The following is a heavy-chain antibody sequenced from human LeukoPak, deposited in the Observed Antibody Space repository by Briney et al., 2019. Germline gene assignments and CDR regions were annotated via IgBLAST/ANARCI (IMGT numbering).Heavy chain of an antibody. CDR1: VGSVCIGRYY. CDR2: FYYSGTT. V-gene: IGHV4-61*01. D-gene: IGHD6-6*01. J-gene: IGHJ4*02. CDR3: ARDGSSSFDY. Sequence: PSETLSLTCTVSVGSVCIGRYYGRSIRQPRGRGVEWIGYFYYSGTTDYTPSLKGRVTISVDTSKNQFSLKLSSVTAADTAVYYCARDGSSSFDYWGQGTLVTVSS.